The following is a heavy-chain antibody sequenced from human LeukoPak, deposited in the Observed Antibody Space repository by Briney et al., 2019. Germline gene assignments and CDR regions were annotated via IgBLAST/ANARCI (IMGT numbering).Heavy chain of an antibody. Sequence: GGSLRLSCAASGFTFSSYSMNWVRQAPGKGLEWVSSISSSSSYIYYADSEKGRFTISRDNAKNSLYLQMNSLRAEDTAVYYCARDGLQHDAFDIWGQGTMVTVSS. CDR3: ARDGLQHDAFDI. D-gene: IGHD1-1*01. CDR1: GFTFSSYS. J-gene: IGHJ3*02. V-gene: IGHV3-21*01. CDR2: ISSSSSYI.